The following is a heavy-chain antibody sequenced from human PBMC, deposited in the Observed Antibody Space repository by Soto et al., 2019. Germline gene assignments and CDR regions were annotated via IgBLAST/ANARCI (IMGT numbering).Heavy chain of an antibody. J-gene: IGHJ3*02. CDR2: IYHSGST. D-gene: IGHD3-22*01. CDR3: ARDRPDSSGYHAFDI. Sequence: QVQLQESGPGLVKPSGTLSLTCAVSGGSISSSNWWSWVRQPPGKGLEWIGEIYHSGSTNYNPSLKSVVTMSVDKTKIPFCLKLSSVAAAATAVYYCARDRPDSSGYHAFDIWGPGTMVTVSS. CDR1: GGSISSSNW. V-gene: IGHV4-4*02.